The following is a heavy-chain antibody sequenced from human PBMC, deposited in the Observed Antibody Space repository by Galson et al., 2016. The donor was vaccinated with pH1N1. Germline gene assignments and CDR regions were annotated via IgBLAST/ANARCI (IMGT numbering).Heavy chain of an antibody. D-gene: IGHD1-26*01. CDR3: TRDLGRRREF. J-gene: IGHJ4*02. CDR2: IDPSGGGT. V-gene: IGHV1-46*01. Sequence: SVKVSCKASGYTFTTSYIHWVRQAPGEGLEWMGVIDPSGGGTTYAQKFQARVTMTRDTSTNTVYLGLTRLKSEDTSVYYCTRDLGRRREFWGQGTLVTVSS. CDR1: GYTFTTSY.